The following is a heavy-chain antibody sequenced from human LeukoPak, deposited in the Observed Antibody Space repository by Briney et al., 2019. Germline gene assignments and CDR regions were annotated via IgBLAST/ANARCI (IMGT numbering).Heavy chain of an antibody. CDR3: ARGPFTAGYGDYEFDY. CDR2: IYYSGST. J-gene: IGHJ4*02. V-gene: IGHV4-39*07. Sequence: PSETLSLTCTVSGGSISSSSYYWGWIRQPPGKGLEWIGSIYYSGSTYYNPSLKSRVTISVDTSKNQFSLKLSSETAADTAVYYCARGPFTAGYGDYEFDYWGQGTLVTVSS. CDR1: GGSISSSSYY. D-gene: IGHD4-17*01.